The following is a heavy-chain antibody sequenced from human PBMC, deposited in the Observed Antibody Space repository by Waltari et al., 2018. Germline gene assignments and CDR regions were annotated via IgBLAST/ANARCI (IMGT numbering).Heavy chain of an antibody. CDR2: KWYDGSNK. CDR1: GFTFSIYG. D-gene: IGHD6-6*01. Sequence: QVQLVESGGGVVQPGRSLRLSCAASGFTFSIYGLNWVRQAPGKGLGWVAVKWYDGSNKYYADSVKGRFTISRDNSKNTLYLQMNSLRAEDTAVYYCAKNSIRSIAARPDYWGQGTLVTVSS. V-gene: IGHV3-33*06. CDR3: AKNSIRSIAARPDY. J-gene: IGHJ4*02.